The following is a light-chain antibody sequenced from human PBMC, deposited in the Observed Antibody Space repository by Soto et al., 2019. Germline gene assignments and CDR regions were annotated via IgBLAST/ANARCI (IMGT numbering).Light chain of an antibody. CDR3: QQRLNWIT. V-gene: IGKV3-15*01. J-gene: IGKJ5*01. CDR1: QSVSIN. CDR2: GAS. Sequence: EIVMTQSPATLSVSPVERATLSCRASQSVSINLAWYQQKPGQAPRLLIYGASTRATGIPARFSGSGSGTDFTLTISRLEPEDFAVYYCQQRLNWITFGQGTRLEIK.